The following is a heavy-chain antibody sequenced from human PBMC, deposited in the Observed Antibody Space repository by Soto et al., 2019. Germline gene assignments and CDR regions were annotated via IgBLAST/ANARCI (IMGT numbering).Heavy chain of an antibody. Sequence: QVQVVQSGDEVKKPGASVKVSCKASGYTFTNYGFSWVRQAPGQGLEWMGWISGYNGNTKYAEKFQGRVTMTTDTSTSTAHMELRRLRSDDTAVYSCARVGQAPYYYYGMDVWGQGTAGTVS. CDR3: ARVGQAPYYYYGMDV. V-gene: IGHV1-18*01. CDR2: ISGYNGNT. J-gene: IGHJ6*02. CDR1: GYTFTNYG.